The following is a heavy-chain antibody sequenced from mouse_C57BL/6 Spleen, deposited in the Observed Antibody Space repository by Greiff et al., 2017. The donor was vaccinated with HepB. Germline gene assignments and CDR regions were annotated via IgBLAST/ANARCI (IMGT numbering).Heavy chain of an antibody. CDR3: ARRITTVVAPRNWYFDV. Sequence: EVQLQQSGPELVKPGASVKIPCKASGYTFTDYNMDWVKQSHGKSLEWIGDINPNNGGTIYNQKFKGKATLTVDKSSSTAYMELRSLTSEDTAVYYCARRITTVVAPRNWYFDVWGTGTTVTVSS. D-gene: IGHD1-1*01. V-gene: IGHV1-18*01. CDR1: GYTFTDYN. J-gene: IGHJ1*03. CDR2: INPNNGGT.